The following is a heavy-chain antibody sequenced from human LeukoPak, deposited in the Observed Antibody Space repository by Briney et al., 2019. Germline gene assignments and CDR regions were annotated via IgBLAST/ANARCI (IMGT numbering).Heavy chain of an antibody. V-gene: IGHV1-2*02. CDR3: TRDWGPSSGNFHYDAFDT. D-gene: IGHD1-26*01. CDR2: TRPDGDT. J-gene: IGHJ3*02. CDR1: GYTFSDHF. Sequence: ASVKVSCKASGYTFSDHFIHWVRQAPGQGLEWMGWTRPDGDTKYAEDFQGRVTMTRDTSISTAYMELSRLTLDDTAVYYCTRDWGPSSGNFHYDAFDTWGQGTTVTVSS.